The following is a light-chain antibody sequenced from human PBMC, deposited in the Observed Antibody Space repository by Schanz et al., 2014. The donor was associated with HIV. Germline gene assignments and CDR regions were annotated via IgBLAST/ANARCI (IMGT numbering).Light chain of an antibody. J-gene: IGKJ3*01. Sequence: EIVLTQSPGTLSLSPGERATLSCRARQSVSSDLAWYHQKPGHAPRLLISGASSRATGIPDRFSGSGSGTDFTLTISRLEPEDFAVYYCQQYGSSPPTFGPGTKVDIK. CDR1: QSVSSD. V-gene: IGKV3-20*01. CDR2: GAS. CDR3: QQYGSSPPT.